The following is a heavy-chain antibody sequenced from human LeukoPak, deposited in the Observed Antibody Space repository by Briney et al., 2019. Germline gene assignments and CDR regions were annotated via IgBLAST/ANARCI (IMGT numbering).Heavy chain of an antibody. J-gene: IGHJ4*02. V-gene: IGHV1-69*06. CDR1: GGTFSSYA. CDR2: IIPIFGTA. D-gene: IGHD2-15*01. Sequence: ASVKVSCKASGGTFSSYAISWVRQAPGRGLEWMGRIIPIFGTANYAQKFQGRVTITADKSTSTAYMELSSLRSEDTAVYYCARDPDVVVVAATDHFDYWGQGTLVTVSS. CDR3: ARDPDVVVVAATDHFDY.